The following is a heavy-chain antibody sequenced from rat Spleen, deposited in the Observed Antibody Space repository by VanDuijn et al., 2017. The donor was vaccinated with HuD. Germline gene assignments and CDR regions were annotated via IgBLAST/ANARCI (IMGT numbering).Heavy chain of an antibody. CDR1: GFTFSSFP. V-gene: IGHV5-25*01. CDR2: ISSGGGGT. Sequence: EVQLVESGGGLVQPGRSLKLSCAASGFTFSSFPMAWVRQAPKKGLEWVASISSGGGGTYYPDSVKGRFTISRDNAKSTLYLQMDSLRSEDTAIYYCARHHYDGYYHGPVLGVMDAWGQGASVTVSS. D-gene: IGHD1-12*03. CDR3: ARHHYDGYYHGPVLGVMDA. J-gene: IGHJ4*01.